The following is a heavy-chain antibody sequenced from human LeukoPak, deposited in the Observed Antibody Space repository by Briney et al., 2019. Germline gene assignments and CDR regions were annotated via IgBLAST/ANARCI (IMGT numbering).Heavy chain of an antibody. CDR3: AKGHIGDSGYYYFDL. V-gene: IGHV3-23*01. J-gene: IGHJ2*01. Sequence: GGSLRLSCAASAFTFSNYGMSWVRQAPGKGLEWVLSISGSGGSTYFADSVKGRFTISRDNSKNTLYLQMNSMRVEDTAVYYCAKGHIGDSGYYYFDLWGRGTLVTVSS. CDR2: ISGSGGST. CDR1: AFTFSNYG. D-gene: IGHD2-21*01.